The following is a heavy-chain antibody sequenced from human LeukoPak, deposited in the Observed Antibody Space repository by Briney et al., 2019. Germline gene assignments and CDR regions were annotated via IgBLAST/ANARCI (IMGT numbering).Heavy chain of an antibody. J-gene: IGHJ4*02. CDR3: AKAPITMVRGVPYFFDY. CDR1: GFTFSSHA. D-gene: IGHD3-10*01. Sequence: GGSPRLSCAASGFTFSSHAMGWVRQAPGKGLEWVSAISGSGGNTYYADSVKGRFIISRDNSKNTLYLQMNSLRAEDTAVYYCAKAPITMVRGVPYFFDYWGQGTLVTVSS. CDR2: ISGSGGNT. V-gene: IGHV3-23*01.